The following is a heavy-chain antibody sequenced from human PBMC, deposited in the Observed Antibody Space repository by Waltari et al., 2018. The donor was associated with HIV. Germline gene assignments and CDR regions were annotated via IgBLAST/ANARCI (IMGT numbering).Heavy chain of an antibody. Sequence: QVQLVQWGGGVVQPGRSLRLSCAASGFTFNNYGMSWVRQTPGKGVDWGAVIWYDGSKKYYADSVKGRFTISRDNSNNRLYLQMNSLRVDDTAVYLCARGAPWDGYNSDWYFDLWGRGTLVTVSS. CDR1: GFTFNNYG. CDR3: ARGAPWDGYNSDWYFDL. V-gene: IGHV3-33*01. J-gene: IGHJ2*01. CDR2: IWYDGSKK. D-gene: IGHD5-12*01.